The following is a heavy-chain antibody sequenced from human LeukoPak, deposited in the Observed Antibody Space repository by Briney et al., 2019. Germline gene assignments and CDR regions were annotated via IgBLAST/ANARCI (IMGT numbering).Heavy chain of an antibody. CDR3: ARGFPHGGYVWPIDY. V-gene: IGHV4-59*01. D-gene: IGHD3-16*01. Sequence: SETLSLTCTVSGGSISSYYWSWIRQPPGKGLDWIGYIYYSGSTDYNPSLKSRVSTSVDTSKNQFSLKLSSVTAADTAVYYCARGFPHGGYVWPIDYWGQGTLVTVSS. CDR2: IYYSGST. CDR1: GGSISSYY. J-gene: IGHJ4*02.